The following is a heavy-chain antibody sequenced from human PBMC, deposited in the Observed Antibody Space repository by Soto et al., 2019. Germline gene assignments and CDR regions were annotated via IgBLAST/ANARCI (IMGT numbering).Heavy chain of an antibody. CDR1: GYSFISYY. D-gene: IGHD2-21*02. Sequence: ASVKVSCKPSGYSFISYYLHWVRQAPGQRLEWMGIINPSGGGTSYAEKFQGRVTMTSDTSTNTVSMELSSLRSEDTAVYYCARDLVHCGGDCPNWFDPWGQGSLVTVSS. J-gene: IGHJ5*02. CDR3: ARDLVHCGGDCPNWFDP. CDR2: INPSGGGT. V-gene: IGHV1-46*01.